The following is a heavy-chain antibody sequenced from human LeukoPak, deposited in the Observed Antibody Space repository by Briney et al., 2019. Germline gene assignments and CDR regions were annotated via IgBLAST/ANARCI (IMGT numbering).Heavy chain of an antibody. CDR1: GGSISSSSYY. Sequence: SETPSLTCTVSGGSISSSSYYWGWIRQPPGKGLERIGSISSSGSTRYNPSLKSRVTISVDTSNNQFSLRLSSVTAADTAVYYCARSLERDGTYGYYFDYWGQGTLVTVSS. D-gene: IGHD1-26*01. J-gene: IGHJ4*02. CDR2: ISSSGST. CDR3: ARSLERDGTYGYYFDY. V-gene: IGHV4-39*01.